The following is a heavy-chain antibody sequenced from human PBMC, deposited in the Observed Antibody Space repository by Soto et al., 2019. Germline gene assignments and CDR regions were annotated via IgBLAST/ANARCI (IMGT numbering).Heavy chain of an antibody. V-gene: IGHV1-3*01. CDR1: GYTFTSYA. Sequence: QVQLVQSGAEVKKPGASVKVSCKASGYTFTSYAMHWVRQAPGQRLEWMGWINAGNGNTKYSQKFQGRVTITRDTSASTAYMELSSLRSEDPAVYYCARSIVVVTAADYWGQGTLVTVSS. J-gene: IGHJ4*02. CDR3: ARSIVVVTAADY. D-gene: IGHD2-21*02. CDR2: INAGNGNT.